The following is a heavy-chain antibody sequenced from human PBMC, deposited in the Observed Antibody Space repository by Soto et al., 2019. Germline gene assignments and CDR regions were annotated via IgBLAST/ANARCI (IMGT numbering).Heavy chain of an antibody. D-gene: IGHD3-10*01. CDR2: IYHSGST. Sequence: SETLSLTCAFSGFSISGINWLYWVRQPPGKGLEWIGEIYHSGSTNYNPSLKSRVTISVDKSKNQFSLKLSSVTAADTAVYYCARFGGGMDVWGQGTTVTVSS. CDR1: GFSISGINW. J-gene: IGHJ6*02. V-gene: IGHV4-4*02. CDR3: ARFGGGMDV.